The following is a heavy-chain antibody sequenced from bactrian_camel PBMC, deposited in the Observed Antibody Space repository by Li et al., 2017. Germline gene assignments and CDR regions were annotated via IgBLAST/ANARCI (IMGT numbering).Heavy chain of an antibody. CDR2: INNGGGRST. D-gene: IGHD5*01. CDR3: TKETEWVGYHEFAQH. CDR1: GFSFSNNA. V-gene: IGHV3S1*01. J-gene: IGHJ4*01. Sequence: HVQLVESGGDLVQPGGSLRLSCVASGFSFSNNAMSWVRQAPGKGFEWVSSINNGGGRSTDYADAVKGRFTISRDNAKNTLYLQLNTLKIEDTAIYYCTKETEWVGYHEFAQHWGQGTQVTVS.